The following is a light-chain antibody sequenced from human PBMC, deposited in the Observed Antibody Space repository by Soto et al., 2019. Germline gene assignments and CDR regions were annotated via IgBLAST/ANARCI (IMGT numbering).Light chain of an antibody. Sequence: HSALTQPRSACGSPGQSVAISCTGTSSDVGGYNYVSWYQQHPGKAPKLMIYEVNKRPSGVPDRFSGSKSGNTASLTVSGLQAEDEADYYCSSYAGSSNVFGTGTKV. CDR1: SSDVGGYNY. CDR2: EVN. V-gene: IGLV2-8*01. J-gene: IGLJ1*01. CDR3: SSYAGSSNV.